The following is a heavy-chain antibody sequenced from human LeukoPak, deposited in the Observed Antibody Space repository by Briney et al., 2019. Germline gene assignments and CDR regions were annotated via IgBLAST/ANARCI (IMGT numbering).Heavy chain of an antibody. Sequence: GGSLRLSCAASGRYGMHWVRQAPGKGLVWVSHINSDGSWTSYADSVKGRFTISKDNAKNTVYLQMSNLRVEDTAVYYCVSFYETYWGRGTLVTVSS. J-gene: IGHJ4*02. D-gene: IGHD2/OR15-2a*01. CDR3: VSFYETY. CDR1: GRYG. V-gene: IGHV3-74*01. CDR2: INSDGSWT.